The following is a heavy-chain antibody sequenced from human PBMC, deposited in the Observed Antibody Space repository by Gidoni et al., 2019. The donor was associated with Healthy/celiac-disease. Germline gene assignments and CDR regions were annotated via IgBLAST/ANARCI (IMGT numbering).Heavy chain of an antibody. J-gene: IGHJ6*02. V-gene: IGHV4-4*02. Sequence: NYNPSLKSRVTISVDKSKNQFSLKLSSVTAADTAVYYCAREKASYGMDVWGQGTTVTVSS. CDR3: AREKASYGMDV.